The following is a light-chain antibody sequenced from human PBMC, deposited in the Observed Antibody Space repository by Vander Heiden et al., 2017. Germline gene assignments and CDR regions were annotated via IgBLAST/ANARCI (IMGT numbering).Light chain of an antibody. J-gene: IGKJ1*01. CDR3: QQYGSPLWT. Sequence: EIVLTQSPGTLSLSPGERATLSCRASQSVSSSYLAWYQQKPGQAPKLLIYGASSRATGIPDRFSGSESGTDFTLTISRLEPEDCAVYYCQQYGSPLWTFGQGTKVEIK. CDR2: GAS. CDR1: QSVSSSY. V-gene: IGKV3-20*01.